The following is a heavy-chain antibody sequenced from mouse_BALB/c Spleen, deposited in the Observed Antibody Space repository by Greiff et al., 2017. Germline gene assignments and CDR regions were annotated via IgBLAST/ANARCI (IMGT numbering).Heavy chain of an antibody. J-gene: IGHJ4*01. CDR3: ARHYYGKGYYAMDY. D-gene: IGHD1-1*01. Sequence: QVQLKESGPGLVQPSQSLSITCTVSGFSLTSYGVHWVRQSPGKGLEWLGVIWSGGSTDYNAAFISRLSISKDNSKSQVFFKMNSLQADDTAIYYCARHYYGKGYYAMDYWGQGTSVTVSS. V-gene: IGHV2-4-1*01. CDR2: IWSGGST. CDR1: GFSLTSYG.